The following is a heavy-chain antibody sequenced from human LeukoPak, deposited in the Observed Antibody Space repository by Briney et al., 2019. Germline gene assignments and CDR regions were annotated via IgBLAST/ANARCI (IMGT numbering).Heavy chain of an antibody. V-gene: IGHV4-39*07. J-gene: IGHJ4*02. CDR1: GGSLNTPNYY. CDR3: ARRGPPIYSGYDYYFDY. CDR2: IFYSGGT. Sequence: SETLSLTCTVSGGSLNTPNYYWGWIRQTPGKGLEWIGNIFYSGGTYYSPSLKSRVTISVDTSKNQFSLKLSSVTAADTAVYYCARRGPPIYSGYDYYFDYWGQGTLVTVSS. D-gene: IGHD5-12*01.